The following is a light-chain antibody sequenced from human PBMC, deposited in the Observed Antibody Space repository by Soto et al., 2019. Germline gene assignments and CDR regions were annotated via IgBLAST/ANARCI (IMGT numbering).Light chain of an antibody. CDR1: SSDVGNYNL. J-gene: IGLJ3*02. CDR3: CSYAGRSTWV. CDR2: EGS. Sequence: QSALTQPASVSGSPGQSITISCTGTSSDVGNYNLVSWYQQHPGKAPKLMIYEGSKWPSGVSNRFSGSKSGNTASLTIPGLQAEDEADYYCCSYAGRSTWVFGGGTKVTVL. V-gene: IGLV2-23*01.